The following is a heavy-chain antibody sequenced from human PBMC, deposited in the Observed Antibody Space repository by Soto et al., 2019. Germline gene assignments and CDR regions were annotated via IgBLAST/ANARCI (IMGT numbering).Heavy chain of an antibody. J-gene: IGHJ3*02. CDR2: IYWNGDA. V-gene: IGHV2-5*01. Sequence: QGTLKESGPSLVKPTQTLTLTCSFSGFSLTTSGVGVGWIRQPPGKALEWLAHIYWNGDAHYRPSLETRLSSTRATAKNQVVMTMTDMDPVDTATYYCAREIATLPVFAFDIWGQGTMVTVSS. CDR3: AREIATLPVFAFDI. CDR1: GFSLTTSGVG. D-gene: IGHD6-6*01.